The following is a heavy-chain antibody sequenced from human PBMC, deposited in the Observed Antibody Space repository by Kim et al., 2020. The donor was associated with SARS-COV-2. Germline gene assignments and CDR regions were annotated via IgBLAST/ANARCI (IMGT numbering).Heavy chain of an antibody. V-gene: IGHV3-48*02. Sequence: GGSLRLSCAASGFTFSSYSMNWVRQAPGKGLEWVSYISSSSSTIYYADSVKGRFTITRDNAKNSLYLQMNSLRDEDTAVYYCARPRFTSGWYPEEYFQHWGQGTLVTVSS. J-gene: IGHJ1*01. CDR3: ARPRFTSGWYPEEYFQH. CDR2: ISSSSSTI. D-gene: IGHD6-19*01. CDR1: GFTFSSYS.